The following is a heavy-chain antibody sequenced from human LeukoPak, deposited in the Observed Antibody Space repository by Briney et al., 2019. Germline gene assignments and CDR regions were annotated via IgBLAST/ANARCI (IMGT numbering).Heavy chain of an antibody. V-gene: IGHV3-21*01. CDR1: GFTLSSYN. Sequence: GGSLRLSCAASGFTLSSYNMNWVRQAPGKGLEWVSSISTSSSYIYYADSVKGRFTISRDNAKNSLSLQINSLRVEDTAVYYCARLFGGVTTYDYWGQGALVTVSS. D-gene: IGHD2-8*02. J-gene: IGHJ4*02. CDR2: ISTSSSYI. CDR3: ARLFGGVTTYDY.